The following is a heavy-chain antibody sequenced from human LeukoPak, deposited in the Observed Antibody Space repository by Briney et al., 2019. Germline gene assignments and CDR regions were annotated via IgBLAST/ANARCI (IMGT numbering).Heavy chain of an antibody. CDR2: INPSGGST. Sequence: ASVKVSCKASGYTFTSYYMHSVRQAPGQGLEGMGIINPSGGSTSYAQKFQGRVTMTRDMSTSTVYMELSSLRSEDTAVYYCARDWGPADIVATINYFDYWGQGTLVTVSS. D-gene: IGHD5-12*01. CDR1: GYTFTSYY. J-gene: IGHJ4*02. V-gene: IGHV1-46*01. CDR3: ARDWGPADIVATINYFDY.